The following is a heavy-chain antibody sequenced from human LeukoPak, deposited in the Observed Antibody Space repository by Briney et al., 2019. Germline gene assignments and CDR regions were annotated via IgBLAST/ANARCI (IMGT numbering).Heavy chain of an antibody. Sequence: PGGSLRLSCAGSGFTFSSHEMNWVRQAPGKGLEWVSYISSLGSTIFYADSVKGRFTISRDNVKNSLYLQMNSLRAEDTAVYYCARDRDIVMLRADCWGQGTLVTVSS. CDR2: ISSLGSTI. CDR1: GFTFSSHE. J-gene: IGHJ4*02. CDR3: ARDRDIVMLRADC. D-gene: IGHD3-10*01. V-gene: IGHV3-48*03.